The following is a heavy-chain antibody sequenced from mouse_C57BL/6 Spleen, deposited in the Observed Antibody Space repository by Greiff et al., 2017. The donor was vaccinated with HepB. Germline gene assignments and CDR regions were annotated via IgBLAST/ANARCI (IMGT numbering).Heavy chain of an antibody. CDR2: IDPSDSYT. Sequence: QVQLKQPGAELVMPGASVKLSCKASGYTFTSYWMHWVKQRPGQGLEWIGEIDPSDSYTNYNQKFKGKSTLTVDKSSSTAYMQLSNLTSEDSAVYYCAIQIYYISSSFDDWGQGTTLTVSS. V-gene: IGHV1-69*01. CDR3: AIQIYYISSSFDD. CDR1: GYTFTSYW. D-gene: IGHD1-1*01. J-gene: IGHJ2*01.